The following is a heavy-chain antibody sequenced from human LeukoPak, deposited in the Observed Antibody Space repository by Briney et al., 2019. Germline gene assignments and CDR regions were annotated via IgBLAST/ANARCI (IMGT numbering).Heavy chain of an antibody. CDR1: GFTVASYA. Sequence: SGGSLRLSCAASGFTVASYAMTWVRQAPGKGLEWVSAVSGSGGSTYSADSVKGRFTISRDNSKNTLYLQINSLRAEDTAVYYCARDGTAMVITNGYFDYWGQGTLVTVSS. CDR3: ARDGTAMVITNGYFDY. J-gene: IGHJ4*02. D-gene: IGHD5-18*01. CDR2: VSGSGGST. V-gene: IGHV3-23*01.